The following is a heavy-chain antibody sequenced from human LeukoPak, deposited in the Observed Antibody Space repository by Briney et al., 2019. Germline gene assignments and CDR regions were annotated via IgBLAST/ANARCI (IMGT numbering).Heavy chain of an antibody. D-gene: IGHD3-22*01. CDR2: ISGDGDST. CDR1: GFTFDNYA. J-gene: IGHJ3*02. CDR3: AKDIGADYYYDSSGYFI. Sequence: PGGSLRLPCAASGFTFDNYAMHWVRQVPGKGLEWVSLISGDGDSTYYPDSVKGRFTISRDNSKNSLYLQMNSLRTEDTALYYCAKDIGADYYYDSSGYFIWGQGTMVTVSS. V-gene: IGHV3-43*02.